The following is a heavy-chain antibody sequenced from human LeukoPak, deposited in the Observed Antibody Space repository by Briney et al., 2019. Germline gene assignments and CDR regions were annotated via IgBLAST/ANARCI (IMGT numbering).Heavy chain of an antibody. CDR1: GYTFTSYG. Sequence: ASVKVSCKASGYTFTSYGVSWVRQAPGQGLEWMGWISVYNGNTIYAEKLQGRVTMTTDTSTNTVYMELRSLRSDDTAVYYCARGGTSGWRTPNDDYWGQGTLVTVSS. J-gene: IGHJ4*02. CDR3: ARGGTSGWRTPNDDY. V-gene: IGHV1-18*01. CDR2: ISVYNGNT. D-gene: IGHD6-19*01.